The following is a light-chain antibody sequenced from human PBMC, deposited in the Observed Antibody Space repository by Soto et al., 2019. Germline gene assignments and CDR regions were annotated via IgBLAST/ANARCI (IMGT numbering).Light chain of an antibody. V-gene: IGLV1-47*02. CDR3: GAWDDNLSGPV. J-gene: IGLJ1*01. CDR1: GSNIGFNS. Sequence: QSVLTHPPSASGTPWQRVTIACSGSGSNIGFNSTFWYQQLPGAAPKLLIHSTDQRPSGVPDRFSGSKSGTSGSLAISGLGSEDEADYYCGAWDDNLSGPVFGSGTKVTVL. CDR2: STD.